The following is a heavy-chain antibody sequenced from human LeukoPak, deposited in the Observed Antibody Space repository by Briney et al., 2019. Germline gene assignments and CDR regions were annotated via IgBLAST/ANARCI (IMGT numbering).Heavy chain of an antibody. Sequence: SVKVSCKASGGTFSSYAISWVRQAPGQGLEWMGGIIPIFGTANYAQKFQGRVTITTDESTSTAYMELSSLRSEDTAVYYCARAPAGTRGVYYYYYMDVWGKGTTVTVSS. J-gene: IGHJ6*03. V-gene: IGHV1-69*05. CDR2: IIPIFGTA. CDR3: ARAPAGTRGVYYYYYMDV. CDR1: GGTFSSYA. D-gene: IGHD6-13*01.